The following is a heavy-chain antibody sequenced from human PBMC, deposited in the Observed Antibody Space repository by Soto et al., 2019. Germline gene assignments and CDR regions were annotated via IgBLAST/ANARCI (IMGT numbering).Heavy chain of an antibody. D-gene: IGHD6-6*01. CDR3: AKDLRWLGSSYDY. V-gene: IGHV3-23*01. CDR1: GFTFSTYP. CDR2: ITGSGTST. J-gene: IGHJ4*02. Sequence: EVQLLESGGGLVQPGGSLRLSFAASGFTFSTYPWNWARQAPGKGLEWVSTITGSGTSTYYADSVKGRFTISRDNSKNTLFLQMNSLRADDTAVYYCAKDLRWLGSSYDYWGQGTLVTVSS.